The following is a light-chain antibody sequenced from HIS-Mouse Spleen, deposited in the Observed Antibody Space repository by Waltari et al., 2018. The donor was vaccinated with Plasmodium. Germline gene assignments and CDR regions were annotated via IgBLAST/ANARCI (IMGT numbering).Light chain of an antibody. J-gene: IGKJ3*01. Sequence: DIQMTQSPSSLSASVGDRVTITCRASQSISSYLNWYQQKPGKAPNLLIYAASSLQSGVPSRFSGSGSGTDFTLTISSLQPEDFATYYCQQLNSYPLFTFGPGTKVDIK. CDR2: AAS. V-gene: IGKV1-39*01. CDR3: QQLNSYPLFT. CDR1: QSISSY.